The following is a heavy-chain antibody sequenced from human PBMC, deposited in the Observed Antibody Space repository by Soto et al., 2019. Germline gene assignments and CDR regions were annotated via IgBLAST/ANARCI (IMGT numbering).Heavy chain of an antibody. V-gene: IGHV3-30*18. CDR2: ISHDRRNI. CDR3: AKDRDRSWYCDE. J-gene: IGHJ4*01. CDR1: GFTFSRNG. D-gene: IGHD6-13*01. Sequence: QIQLGESGGGVVQPGRSLRLSCTASGFTFSRNGMHWVRQAPGKGLEWVAVISHDRRNIYYADSVKGRFTISRDNSKNTQYLQMDSLTAEDTAVYFCAKDRDRSWYCDEWGHGTLVNVSS.